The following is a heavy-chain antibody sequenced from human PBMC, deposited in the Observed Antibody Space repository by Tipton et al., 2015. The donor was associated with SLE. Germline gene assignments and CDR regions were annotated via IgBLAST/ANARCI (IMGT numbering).Heavy chain of an antibody. J-gene: IGHJ2*01. V-gene: IGHV4-61*02. CDR3: ARGGGNANWYFDL. CDR2: FYTGGGT. CDR1: DGSILSSAYF. Sequence: TLSLTCSVSDGSILSSAYFWSWIRQPAGKGLEWIGRFYTGGGTKYNPSLNSRVTISVDTSKNQFSLKLSSVTAADTAVYYCARGGGNANWYFDLWGRGTLVTVSS. D-gene: IGHD4-23*01.